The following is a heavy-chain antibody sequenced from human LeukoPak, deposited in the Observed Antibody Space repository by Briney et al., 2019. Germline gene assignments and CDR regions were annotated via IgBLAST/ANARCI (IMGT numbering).Heavy chain of an antibody. CDR3: ARLGIIVGATRANAFDI. V-gene: IGHV4-4*09. CDR1: GGSISSYY. D-gene: IGHD1-26*01. CDR2: IYTSGST. Sequence: PSETLSLTCTVSGGSISSYYRSWIRQPPGKGLEWIGYIYTSGSTNYNPSLKSRVTISVDTSKNQFSLKLSSVTAADTAVYYCARLGIIVGATRANAFDIWGQGTMVTVSS. J-gene: IGHJ3*02.